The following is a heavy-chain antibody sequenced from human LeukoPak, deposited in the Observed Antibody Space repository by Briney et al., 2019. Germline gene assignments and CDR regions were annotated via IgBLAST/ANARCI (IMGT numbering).Heavy chain of an antibody. CDR1: GDSISSSNW. CDR3: GRRGSYSSSSRYWFDP. V-gene: IGHV4-4*02. D-gene: IGHD6-6*01. Sequence: SETLSPTCAVSGDSISSSNWWNWVRQSPGKGLEWIGEIFQSGSTSYNPSLKSRVTISLDKSKNQFSLKLNSVTAADTAIYYCGRRGSYSSSSRYWFDPWGQGTLVTVSS. CDR2: IFQSGST. J-gene: IGHJ5*02.